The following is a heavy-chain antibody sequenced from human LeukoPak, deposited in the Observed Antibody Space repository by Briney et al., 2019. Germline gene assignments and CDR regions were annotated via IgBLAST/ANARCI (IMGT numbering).Heavy chain of an antibody. CDR2: IIPIFGTA. D-gene: IGHD4-17*01. V-gene: IGHV1-69*06. J-gene: IGHJ3*02. CDR3: ARKDYGDYVSAFDI. CDR1: GGTFSSYA. Sequence: SVKVSCKASGGTFSSYAISWARQAPGQGLEWMGGIIPIFGTANYAQKFQGRVTITADKSTSTAYMELSSLRSEDTAVYYCARKDYGDYVSAFDIWGQGTMVTVSS.